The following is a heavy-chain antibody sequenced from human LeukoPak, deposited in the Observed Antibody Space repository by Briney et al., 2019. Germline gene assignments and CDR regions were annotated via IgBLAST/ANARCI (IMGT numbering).Heavy chain of an antibody. CDR1: GGSISSYY. D-gene: IGHD3-22*01. J-gene: IGHJ3*02. V-gene: IGHV4-59*01. CDR2: IYYSGST. CDR3: ARLYYYDSSGYLAVPIGAFDI. Sequence: SETLSLTCTVSGGSISSYYWSWIRQPLGKGLEWIGYIYYSGSTNYNPSLKSRVTISVDTSKNQFSLKLSSVPAADTAVYYCARLYYYDSSGYLAVPIGAFDIWGQGTMVTVSS.